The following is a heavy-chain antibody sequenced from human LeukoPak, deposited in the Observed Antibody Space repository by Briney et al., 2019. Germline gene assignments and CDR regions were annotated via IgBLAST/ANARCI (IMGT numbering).Heavy chain of an antibody. V-gene: IGHV1-8*01. Sequence: ASVKVSCKASAYTFISYDINWVRQATGQGLEWMGWMNPNSGNTGYAQKFQGRVTMTRNTSISTAYMELSSLRSEDTAVYYCARAGLDRAYYYYYMDVWGKGTTVTVSS. J-gene: IGHJ6*03. CDR2: MNPNSGNT. CDR3: ARAGLDRAYYYYYMDV. D-gene: IGHD3-16*02. CDR1: AYTFISYD.